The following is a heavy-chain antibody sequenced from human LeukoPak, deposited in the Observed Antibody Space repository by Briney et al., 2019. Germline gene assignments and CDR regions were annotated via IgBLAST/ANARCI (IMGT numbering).Heavy chain of an antibody. CDR1: GYSFTSYW. Sequence: GESLKISCKGSGYSFTSYWIGWVRQMPGKGLEWMGLIYPGDSDTRYSPSFQGQVTISADKSINTAYLQWSSLKASDTAMFYCARPHTIDRSTKYYFDYWGQGTLVTVSS. J-gene: IGHJ4*02. CDR2: IYPGDSDT. D-gene: IGHD2-2*01. CDR3: ARPHTIDRSTKYYFDY. V-gene: IGHV5-51*01.